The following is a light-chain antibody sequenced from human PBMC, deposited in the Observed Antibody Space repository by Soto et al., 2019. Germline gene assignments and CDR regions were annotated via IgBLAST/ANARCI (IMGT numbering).Light chain of an antibody. Sequence: QSVLTQPPSVSGASGQRVTISCTGNNSNIGTGYDVHWYQQLPGTAPKLLIYGNSNRPSGVPDRFSGSKSGTSASLAITGLQADDEAEYYCQSYDSSLSGSGVFGGGTKLTVL. CDR2: GNS. J-gene: IGLJ2*01. CDR1: NSNIGTGYD. CDR3: QSYDSSLSGSGV. V-gene: IGLV1-40*01.